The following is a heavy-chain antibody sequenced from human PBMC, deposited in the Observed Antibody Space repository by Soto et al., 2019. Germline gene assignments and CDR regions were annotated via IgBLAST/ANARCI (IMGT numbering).Heavy chain of an antibody. V-gene: IGHV4-4*07. J-gene: IGHJ3*02. D-gene: IGHD3-10*01. CDR2: IYTSGST. CDR3: ARDRITLANDAFDI. CDR1: GGSISSYY. Sequence: SETLSLTCTVSGGSISSYYWSWIRQPAGKGLEWIGRIYTSGSTNYNPSLKSRVTMPVDTSKNQFSLNLSSVTAAADTAVYYCARDRITLANDAFDIWGQGTMVTV.